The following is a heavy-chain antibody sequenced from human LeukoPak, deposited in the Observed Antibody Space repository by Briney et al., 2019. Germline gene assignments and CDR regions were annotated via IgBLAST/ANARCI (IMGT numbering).Heavy chain of an antibody. CDR1: RYIFTGYY. V-gene: IGHV1-2*02. CDR3: ARDRDYGSGIFDY. CDR2: INPNSGGT. J-gene: IGHJ4*02. Sequence: GASVKVSCKASRYIFTGYYMHWVRQAPGQGLEWMGWINPNSGGTNYAQKFQGRVTMTRDTSISTAYMELNRLRSDDTAVYYCARDRDYGSGIFDYWGQGTLVTVSS. D-gene: IGHD3-10*01.